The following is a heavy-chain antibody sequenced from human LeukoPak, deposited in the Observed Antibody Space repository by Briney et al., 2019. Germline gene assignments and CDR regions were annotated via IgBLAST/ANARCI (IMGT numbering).Heavy chain of an antibody. J-gene: IGHJ5*02. CDR3: ARGMGVLVPAATWFDP. CDR1: GYTFTGYY. CDR2: INPNSGGT. V-gene: IGHV1-2*02. Sequence: ASVKVSCTASGYTFTGYYMHWVRQAPGQGLEWMGWINPNSGGTNYAQKFQGRVTMTRDTSISTAYMELSRLRSDDTAVYYCARGMGVLVPAATWFDPGGEGPLVSVSS. D-gene: IGHD2-2*01.